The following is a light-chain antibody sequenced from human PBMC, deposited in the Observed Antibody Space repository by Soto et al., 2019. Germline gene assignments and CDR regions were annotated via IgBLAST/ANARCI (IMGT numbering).Light chain of an antibody. CDR2: GAS. V-gene: IGKV1-27*01. CDR1: QGIYDY. J-gene: IGKJ1*01. Sequence: DIPMTQSPSSLSASIGDTVTITCRASQGIYDYLAWFQQKPGEVPRLLIFGASAVQSGVPSRFSGGGSGTGFTLTITTLQPEDVATYYCHTYDSSPSWTFGQGTRVEI. CDR3: HTYDSSPSWT.